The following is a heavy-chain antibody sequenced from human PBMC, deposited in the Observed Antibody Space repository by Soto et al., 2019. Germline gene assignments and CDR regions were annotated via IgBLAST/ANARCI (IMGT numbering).Heavy chain of an antibody. D-gene: IGHD6-13*01. J-gene: IGHJ5*02. Sequence: GASVKVSCKASGGTFSSYAISWVRQAPGQGLEWMGGIIPIFGTANYAQKFQGRVTITADESTSTAYMELSSLRSEDTAVYYCATLPGYSSRWPTIEYNWFDPWGQGTLVTVSS. CDR3: ATLPGYSSRWPTIEYNWFDP. CDR2: IIPIFGTA. V-gene: IGHV1-69*13. CDR1: GGTFSSYA.